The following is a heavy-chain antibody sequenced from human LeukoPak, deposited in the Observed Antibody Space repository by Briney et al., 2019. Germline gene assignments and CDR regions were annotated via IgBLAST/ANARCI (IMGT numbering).Heavy chain of an antibody. CDR3: ARGGYDDGYVYFDY. Sequence: ASVKVSCKASGYTFTGYYMHWVRQAPGQGLEWMGWINPNSGGTNYAQKFQRRVTVTRDTSISTAYMELISLKSDDTAVYYCARGGYDDGYVYFDYWGQGTLVTVSS. V-gene: IGHV1-2*02. CDR2: INPNSGGT. J-gene: IGHJ4*02. D-gene: IGHD5-18*01. CDR1: GYTFTGYY.